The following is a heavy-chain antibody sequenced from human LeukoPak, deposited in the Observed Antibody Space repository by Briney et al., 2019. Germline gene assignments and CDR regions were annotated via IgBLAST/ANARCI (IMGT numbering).Heavy chain of an antibody. J-gene: IGHJ4*02. CDR1: GFTFSDYS. V-gene: IGHV3-48*02. CDR2: IDGSGDTI. CDR3: SRRFDC. Sequence: GSLRLSCAASGFTFSDYSMNWVRQAPGKGLEWVSYIDGSGDTIYYADSVKGRFTISRDNAKNSLDLQMNSLRDEDTAVYYCSRRFDCWGQGTLVTVSS.